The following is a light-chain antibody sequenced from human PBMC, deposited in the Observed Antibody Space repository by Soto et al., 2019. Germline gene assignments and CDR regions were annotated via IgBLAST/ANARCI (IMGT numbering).Light chain of an antibody. J-gene: IGKJ3*01. CDR3: QQYSSSPPEFT. CDR1: QSVNSNY. V-gene: IGKV3-20*01. CDR2: GAS. Sequence: EIVLTQSPGTLSVSPGERVTLSCRASQSVNSNYLAWYQQRPGQAPRLLTFGASYRATGIPDRFSGSGSGTDFTLTISRLEPEDFAVYYCQQYSSSPPEFTFGPGTKVDSK.